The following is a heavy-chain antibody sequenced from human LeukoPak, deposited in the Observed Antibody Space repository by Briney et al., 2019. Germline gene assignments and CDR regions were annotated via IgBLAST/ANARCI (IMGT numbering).Heavy chain of an antibody. CDR2: ISDRGSRT. CDR3: AKEPPIWELLLDY. J-gene: IGHJ4*02. Sequence: PGGSLRLSCAASGFTFSAYAMSWVRQAPGKGLEWVSGISDRGSRTYYADSVKGRFTISRDNSMNTLYLQMNSLRAEDTAVYYCAKEPPIWELLLDYWGQGTLVTVSS. V-gene: IGHV3-23*01. D-gene: IGHD1-26*01. CDR1: GFTFSAYA.